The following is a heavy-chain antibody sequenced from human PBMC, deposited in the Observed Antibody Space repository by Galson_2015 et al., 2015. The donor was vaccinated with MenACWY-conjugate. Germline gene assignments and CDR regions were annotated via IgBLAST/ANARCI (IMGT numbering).Heavy chain of an antibody. J-gene: IGHJ4*02. D-gene: IGHD2-2*01. CDR3: AKGRGTRSLNFDS. V-gene: IGHV3-48*02. CDR2: ISITGSTM. Sequence: SLRLSCAASGFTFSSFSMNWVRQAPGKGLEWISHISITGSTMYYADSVRGRFTISRDNAKNSLDLQMDGLRDDDTAVYYCAKGRGTRSLNFDSWGRGTLVTVS. CDR1: GFTFSSFS.